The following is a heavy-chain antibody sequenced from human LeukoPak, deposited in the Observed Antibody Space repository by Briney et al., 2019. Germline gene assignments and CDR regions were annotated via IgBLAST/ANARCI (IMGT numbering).Heavy chain of an antibody. CDR3: ARGLESSGWYGMDV. V-gene: IGHV1-46*01. J-gene: IGHJ6*02. CDR2: INTSGATT. Sequence: ASVKVSCKTSGYTFSRHYIHWVRQAPGQGLEWLGIINTSGATTRYGQNFKGRVTATRDTSTSTVYMEMSSLNSEDTDVYYCARGLESSGWYGMDVWGQGTTIIVSS. CDR1: GYTFSRHY. D-gene: IGHD6-19*01.